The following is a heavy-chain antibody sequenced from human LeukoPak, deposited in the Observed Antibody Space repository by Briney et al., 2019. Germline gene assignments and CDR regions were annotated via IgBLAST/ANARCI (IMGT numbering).Heavy chain of an antibody. CDR1: GGTFSSYA. CDR2: IIPIFGTA. J-gene: IGHJ4*02. V-gene: IGHV1-69*05. D-gene: IGHD1-7*01. Sequence: SVKVSCKASGGTFSSYAISWVRQAPGQGLEWMGGIIPIFGTANYAQKFQGGVTMTRDTSTSTVYMELSSLRSEDTAVYYCARGGNWNYYFDYWGQGTLVTVSS. CDR3: ARGGNWNYYFDY.